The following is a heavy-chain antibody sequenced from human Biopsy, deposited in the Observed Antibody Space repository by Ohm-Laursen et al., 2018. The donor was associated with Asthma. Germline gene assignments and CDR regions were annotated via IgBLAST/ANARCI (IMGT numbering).Heavy chain of an antibody. Sequence: ESLRISRKASGYIFTSYWIGWVRQMPGKGLEWRGIIFPSNSDTIYSPAFQGQATISADKFSSTASLQWSSLKASDTARYYWARLAYGSGSFFDFWGQGTLVTVAS. CDR1: GYIFTSYW. CDR2: IFPSNSDT. J-gene: IGHJ4*02. D-gene: IGHD3-10*01. V-gene: IGHV5-51*01. CDR3: ARLAYGSGSFFDF.